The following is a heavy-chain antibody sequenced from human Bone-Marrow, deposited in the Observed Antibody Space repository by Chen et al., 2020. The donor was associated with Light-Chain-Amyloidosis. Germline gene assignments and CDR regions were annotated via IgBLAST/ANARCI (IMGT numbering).Heavy chain of an antibody. V-gene: IGHV4-34*01. CDR1: GGSFSGYY. CDR3: ARKLGGPFWY. J-gene: IGHJ4*02. D-gene: IGHD3-10*01. Sequence: QVQLQQWGAGLLKPSETLSLTCAVYGGSFSGYYWSWIRQPPGKGLEWIGEINHSGSTNYNPSLKRRVTISVDTSKNQFSLKLSSVTAADTAVYYCARKLGGPFWYWGQGTLVTVSS. CDR2: INHSGST.